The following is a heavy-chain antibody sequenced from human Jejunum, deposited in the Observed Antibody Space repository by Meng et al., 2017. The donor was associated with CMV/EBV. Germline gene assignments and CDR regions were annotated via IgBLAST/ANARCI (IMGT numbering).Heavy chain of an antibody. V-gene: IGHV3-30*02. CDR1: GFSFSDYG. CDR2: IEHDGSNE. Sequence: VELVESGGGLVQPGGSLRLSCAASGFSFSDYGIHRVREAPGKGVEWVAFIEHDGSNEFYGDSVQGRFTISRENSKNTLYLQMNSLRADDTAVYYCAKDVGYWGQGTLVTVS. CDR3: AKDVGY. J-gene: IGHJ4*02. D-gene: IGHD1-26*01.